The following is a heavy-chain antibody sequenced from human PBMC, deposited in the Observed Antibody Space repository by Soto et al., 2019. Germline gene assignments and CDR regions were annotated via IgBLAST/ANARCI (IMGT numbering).Heavy chain of an antibody. CDR1: GFTFKHAW. V-gene: IGHV3-15*01. CDR2: IKRTTDGGPT. CDR3: TTPIIAVQ. Sequence: EVQLVESGGGLVKPGGSLRLSCAASGFTFKHAWMSWVRQAPGEGLEWVGRIKRTTDGGPTDYAAPVKGRFTIPRDDSKNMLYLQMNNLETEDTAVYYCTTPIIAVQWGQGTLVTVSS. J-gene: IGHJ4*02. D-gene: IGHD6-19*01.